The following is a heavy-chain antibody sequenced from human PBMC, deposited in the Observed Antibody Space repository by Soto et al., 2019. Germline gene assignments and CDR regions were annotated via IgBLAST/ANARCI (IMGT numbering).Heavy chain of an antibody. Sequence: ASVKVSCKASGYTFTSYGINWVRQATGQGLEWMGWMNPNSGNTGYAQKFQGRVTMTRNTSISTAYMELSSLRSEDTAVYYCARRSIVVVPAAMSAFDIWGQGTMVTVSS. CDR3: ARRSIVVVPAAMSAFDI. D-gene: IGHD2-2*01. J-gene: IGHJ3*02. CDR1: GYTFTSYG. V-gene: IGHV1-8*01. CDR2: MNPNSGNT.